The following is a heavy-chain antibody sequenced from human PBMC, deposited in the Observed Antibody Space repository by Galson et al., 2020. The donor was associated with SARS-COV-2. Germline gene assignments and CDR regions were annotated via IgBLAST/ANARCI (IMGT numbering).Heavy chain of an antibody. CDR1: GSTVSSNN. J-gene: IGHJ2*01. Sequence: GGSLRLSCAVSGSTVSSNNMGWVRQAQGKGLEWVSVIYSGGTTYYAGSVQGRFTISRDNSKNTLYLQMNSLRVEDTAVYHCARGAAGTTPWRFFDLWGRGTRVTVAS. CDR2: IYSGGTT. D-gene: IGHD1-1*01. CDR3: ARGAAGTTPWRFFDL. V-gene: IGHV3-53*01.